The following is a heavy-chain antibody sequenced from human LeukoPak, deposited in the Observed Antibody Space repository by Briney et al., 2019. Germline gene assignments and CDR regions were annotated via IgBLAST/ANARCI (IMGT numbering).Heavy chain of an antibody. V-gene: IGHV3-21*01. CDR2: ISSSSSYI. CDR3: ARVGNSVRLHYFDY. J-gene: IGHJ4*02. Sequence: GGSLRLSCAASGFTFSSYSMNWVRQAPGKGLEWVSSISSSSSYIYYADSVKGRFTISRDNAKNSLYLQMNSLRAEDTAVYYCARVGNSVRLHYFDYWGQGTLVTVSS. D-gene: IGHD5/OR15-5a*01. CDR1: GFTFSSYS.